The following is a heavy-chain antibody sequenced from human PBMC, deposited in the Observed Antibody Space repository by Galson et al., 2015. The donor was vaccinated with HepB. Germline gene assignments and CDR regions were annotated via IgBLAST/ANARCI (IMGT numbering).Heavy chain of an antibody. CDR1: GYSFTSYW. CDR2: IDPSDSYT. J-gene: IGHJ4*02. D-gene: IGHD1-26*01. CDR3: ARLPWELLTPGKPNPDY. V-gene: IGHV5-10-1*01. Sequence: QSGAEVKKPGGSLRISCKGSGYSFTSYWISWVRQMPGKGLEWMGRIDPSDSYTNYSPSFQGHVTISADKSISTAYLQWSSLKASDTAMYYCARLPWELLTPGKPNPDYWGQGTLVTVSS.